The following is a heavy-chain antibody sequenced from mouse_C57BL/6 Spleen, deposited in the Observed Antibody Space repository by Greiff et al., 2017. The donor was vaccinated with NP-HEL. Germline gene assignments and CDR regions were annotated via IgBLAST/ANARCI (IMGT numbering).Heavy chain of an antibody. CDR3: ARAGGLHGYFDV. Sequence: QVQLQQPGAELVKPGASVKLSCKASGYTFTSYWMHWVKQRPGQGLEWIGMIHPNSGSTNYNEKFKSKATLTVDKSSSTAYMQLSSLTSEDSAVYYCARAGGLHGYFDVWGTGTTVTVSS. V-gene: IGHV1-64*01. J-gene: IGHJ1*03. CDR1: GYTFTSYW. CDR2: IHPNSGST. D-gene: IGHD3-1*01.